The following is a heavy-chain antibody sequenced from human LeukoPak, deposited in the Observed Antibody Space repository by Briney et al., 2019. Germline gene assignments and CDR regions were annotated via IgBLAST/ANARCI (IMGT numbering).Heavy chain of an antibody. D-gene: IGHD2-2*01. CDR3: AKYRDIVVVPAVYNWFDP. CDR2: ISSSSTI. CDR1: GFTFSSYS. V-gene: IGHV3-48*01. Sequence: GGSLRLSCAASGFTFSSYSMNWVRQAPGKGLEWVSYISSSSTIYYADSVKGRFTISRDNSKNTLYLQMNSLRAEDTAVYYCAKYRDIVVVPAVYNWFDPWGQGTLVTVSS. J-gene: IGHJ5*02.